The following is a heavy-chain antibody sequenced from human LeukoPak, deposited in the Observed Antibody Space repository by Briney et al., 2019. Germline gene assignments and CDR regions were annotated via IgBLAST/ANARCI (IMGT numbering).Heavy chain of an antibody. V-gene: IGHV3-23*01. CDR2: ISGSGGST. CDR1: GFTFSSYA. CDR3: AKGSIAVAGYAAFDY. J-gene: IGHJ4*02. D-gene: IGHD6-19*01. Sequence: GGSLRLSCAATGFTFSSYAMSWVRQAPGKGLEWVSAISGSGGSTYYADSVKGRFTISRDNSKNTLYLQMNSLRAEDTAVYYCAKGSIAVAGYAAFDYWGQGTLVTVSS.